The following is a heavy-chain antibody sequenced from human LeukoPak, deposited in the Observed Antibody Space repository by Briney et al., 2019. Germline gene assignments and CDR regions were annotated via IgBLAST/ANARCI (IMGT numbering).Heavy chain of an antibody. D-gene: IGHD3-3*01. J-gene: IGHJ4*02. CDR2: IYYSGST. V-gene: IGHV4-59*12. CDR1: GGSISSYY. Sequence: SETLSPTCTVSGGSISSYYWSWIRQPPGKGLEWIGYIYYSGSTNYNPSLKSRVTISVDTSKNQFSLKLSSVTAADTAVYYCARAHSIRSVVIISRFDYWGQGTLVTVSS. CDR3: ARAHSIRSVVIISRFDY.